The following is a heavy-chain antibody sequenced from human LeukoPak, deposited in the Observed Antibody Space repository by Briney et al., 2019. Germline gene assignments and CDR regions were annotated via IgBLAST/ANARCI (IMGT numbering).Heavy chain of an antibody. Sequence: ASVTVSCKASGYTFTNYYMHWVGPAPGQGREWMGIINASGGSTSYAQKFQGRVTMTRDTSTSTVYMELSSLRSEDTAVYYCARGDVITFGGVIVDPFDYWGQGTLVTVSS. J-gene: IGHJ4*02. CDR1: GYTFTNYY. D-gene: IGHD3-16*02. CDR2: INASGGST. V-gene: IGHV1-46*01. CDR3: ARGDVITFGGVIVDPFDY.